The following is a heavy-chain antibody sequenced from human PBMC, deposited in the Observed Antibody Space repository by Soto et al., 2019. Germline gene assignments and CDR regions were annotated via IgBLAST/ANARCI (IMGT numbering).Heavy chain of an antibody. CDR2: IDPRNGHT. D-gene: IGHD3-10*01. J-gene: IGHJ2*01. V-gene: IGHV1-2*04. CDR1: GYTFPSSY. Sequence: ASVKVSCKASGYTFPSSYIHWVRQAPGQGLEWMGWIDPRNGHTSYAQRFQGWVTLTRDTSISTAFMEMNRVTSDDTAVYYCARDSGSPGQYWYFDLWGRGTLFTVSS. CDR3: ARDSGSPGQYWYFDL.